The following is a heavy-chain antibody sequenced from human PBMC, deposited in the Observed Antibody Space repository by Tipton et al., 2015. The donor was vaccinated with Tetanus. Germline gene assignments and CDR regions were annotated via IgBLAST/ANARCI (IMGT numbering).Heavy chain of an antibody. CDR3: ARAAGFLGLTHDF. CDR2: ISGSGDRI. D-gene: IGHD2/OR15-2a*01. CDR1: GMTLSYFA. V-gene: IGHV3-23*01. J-gene: IGHJ4*02. Sequence: GSLRLSCAASGMTLSYFAMSWVRQAPGKGLEWVSGISGSGDRIFYADSVKGRFTISRGNAKNTLYLQMNSLRAEDTAVYYCARAAGFLGLTHDFWGRGTLVSVSS.